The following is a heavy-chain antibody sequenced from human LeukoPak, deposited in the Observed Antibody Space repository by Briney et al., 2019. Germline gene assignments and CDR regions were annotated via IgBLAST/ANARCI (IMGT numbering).Heavy chain of an antibody. V-gene: IGHV4-61*02. CDR2: IYTSGST. CDR3: ARSGKYYSSTSCYRKFDY. CDR1: GGSLSSGSYY. Sequence: SETLSLTCTVSGGSLSSGSYYWSWIRQPAGKGLEWIGRIYTSGSTNYNPSLKSRVTISVDTSKNQFSLKLSSVTAADTAVYYCARSGKYYSSTSCYRKFDYWGQGTLVTVSS. D-gene: IGHD2-2*01. J-gene: IGHJ4*02.